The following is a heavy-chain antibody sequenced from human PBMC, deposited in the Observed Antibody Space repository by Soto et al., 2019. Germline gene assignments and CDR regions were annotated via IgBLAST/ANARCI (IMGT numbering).Heavy chain of an antibody. V-gene: IGHV1-24*01. J-gene: IGHJ4*02. D-gene: IGHD4-4*01. Sequence: ASVKVSCKVSGYTLTELSMHWVRQAPGKGLEWMGGFDPEDGETIYAQKFQGRVTMTEDTSTDTAYMELSSLRSEDMAVYYCATTIARYSNYDLDYWGQGTLVTVSS. CDR3: ATTIARYSNYDLDY. CDR1: GYTLTELS. CDR2: FDPEDGET.